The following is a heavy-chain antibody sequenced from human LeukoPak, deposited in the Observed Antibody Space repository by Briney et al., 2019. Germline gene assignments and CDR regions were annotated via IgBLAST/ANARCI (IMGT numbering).Heavy chain of an antibody. V-gene: IGHV4-38-2*02. CDR1: GYSISTGYY. CDR2: IYHSGST. D-gene: IGHD6-13*01. J-gene: IGHJ5*02. Sequence: SETLSLTCAVSGYSISTGYYWGWIRQPPGKGLEWIGSIYHSGSTYYNPSLESRVTISVDTSKNQFSLTLTSVTAADTAVYYCAKEAKTYQYLYSLNNWFDPWGQGTLVTVSS. CDR3: AKEAKTYQYLYSLNNWFDP.